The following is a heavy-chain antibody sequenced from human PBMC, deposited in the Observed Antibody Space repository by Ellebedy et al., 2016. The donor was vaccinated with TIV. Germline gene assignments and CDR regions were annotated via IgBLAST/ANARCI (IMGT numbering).Heavy chain of an antibody. CDR3: ARRYFDL. CDR2: IKQDGGEK. J-gene: IGHJ2*01. CDR1: GFTYNSFV. V-gene: IGHV3-7*01. Sequence: GESLKISXADSGFTYNSFVMGWVRQAPGKGLEWVANIKQDGGEKYYVDSVKGRFTISRDNAQNSLYLQMNSLRAEDTAVYYCARRYFDLWGRGTLVTVSS.